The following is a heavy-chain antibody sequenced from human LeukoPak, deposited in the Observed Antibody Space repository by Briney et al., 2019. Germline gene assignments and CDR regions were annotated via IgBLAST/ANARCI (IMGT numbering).Heavy chain of an antibody. Sequence: ASVKVSCKASGYTFTSYGISWVRQAPGQGLEWMGWISAYNGNTNYAQKLQGRLNTTTDTSTSTAYMELRSLRSDDTAVYYCARGPPILPTVTLTYWGQGTLVTVSS. J-gene: IGHJ4*02. CDR1: GYTFTSYG. V-gene: IGHV1-18*01. CDR2: ISAYNGNT. CDR3: ARGPPILPTVTLTY. D-gene: IGHD2/OR15-2a*01.